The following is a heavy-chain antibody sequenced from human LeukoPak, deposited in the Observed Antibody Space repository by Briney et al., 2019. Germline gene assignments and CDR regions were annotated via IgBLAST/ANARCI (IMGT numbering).Heavy chain of an antibody. CDR1: GFTFSSYG. CDR3: ARVIAAARLYYYYMDV. CDR2: IKQDGSEK. D-gene: IGHD6-13*01. Sequence: GGSLRLSCAASGFTFSSYGMHWVRQAPGKGLEWVANIKQDGSEKYYVDSVKGRFTISRDNAKNSLYLQMNSLRAEDTAVYYCARVIAAARLYYYYMDVWGKGTTVTVSS. V-gene: IGHV3-7*01. J-gene: IGHJ6*03.